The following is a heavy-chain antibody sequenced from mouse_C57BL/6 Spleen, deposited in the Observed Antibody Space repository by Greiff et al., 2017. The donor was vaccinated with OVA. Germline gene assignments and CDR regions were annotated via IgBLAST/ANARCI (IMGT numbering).Heavy chain of an antibody. J-gene: IGHJ3*01. D-gene: IGHD2-4*01. CDR1: GYTFTSYW. CDR3: ARVEDYGGFAY. Sequence: QVQLQQPGAELVKPGASVKLSCKASGYTFTSYWMHWVKQRPGQGLEWIGMIHPNSGSTNYNEKFKSKATLTVDKSSSTAYMQLSSLTSEDSAVYCCARVEDYGGFAYWGQGTLVTVSA. CDR2: IHPNSGST. V-gene: IGHV1-64*01.